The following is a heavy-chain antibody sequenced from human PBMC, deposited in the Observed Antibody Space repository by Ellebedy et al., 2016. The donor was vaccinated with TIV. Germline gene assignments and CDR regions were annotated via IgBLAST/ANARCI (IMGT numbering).Heavy chain of an antibody. CDR3: ARPVRGVNLFDP. CDR2: INHSGST. J-gene: IGHJ5*02. V-gene: IGHV4-34*01. CDR1: GGSFSGYY. D-gene: IGHD3-10*01. Sequence: GSLRLXCAVYGGSFSGYYWSWIRQPPGKGLEWIGEINHSGSTNYNPSLKSRVTISVDTSKNQFSLKLSSVTAADTAVYYCARPVRGVNLFDPWGQGTLVTVSS.